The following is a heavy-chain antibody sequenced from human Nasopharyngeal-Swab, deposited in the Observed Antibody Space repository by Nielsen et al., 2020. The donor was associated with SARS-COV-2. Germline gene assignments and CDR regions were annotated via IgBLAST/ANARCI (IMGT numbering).Heavy chain of an antibody. J-gene: IGHJ6*02. Sequence: SVKVSCKASGGTFSDYAFTWVRQAPGQGLEWLGRIIPLLDLSNYAQKFQGRFTMTADKSTSTSYMELSSLRSEDTAVYYCASRGYSYGGDFGVDGWGQGTTVTVS. CDR1: GGTFSDYA. D-gene: IGHD5-18*01. CDR3: ASRGYSYGGDFGVDG. V-gene: IGHV1-69*04. CDR2: IIPLLDLS.